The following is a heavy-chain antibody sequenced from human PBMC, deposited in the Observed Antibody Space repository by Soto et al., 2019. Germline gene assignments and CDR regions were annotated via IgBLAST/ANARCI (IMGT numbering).Heavy chain of an antibody. D-gene: IGHD3-16*01. V-gene: IGHV3-74*01. CDR1: GFTFSSYW. CDR2: INSDGSST. Sequence: LRLSCAASGFTFSSYWMHWVRQASGKGLVWVSRINSDGSSTSYADSVKGRFTISRDNAKNTLYLQMNSLRAEDTAVYYCARDLLLGGIRLDYYYYGMDVWGQGTTVTVS. CDR3: ARDLLLGGIRLDYYYYGMDV. J-gene: IGHJ6*02.